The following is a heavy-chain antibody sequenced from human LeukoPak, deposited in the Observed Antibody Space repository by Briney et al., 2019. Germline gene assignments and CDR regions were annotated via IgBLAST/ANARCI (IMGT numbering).Heavy chain of an antibody. D-gene: IGHD3-10*01. CDR3: ARMVQRNWFDP. V-gene: IGHV4-59*01. J-gene: IGHJ5*02. CDR2: IYYSGST. CDR1: GGSLSSYY. Sequence: SETLSLTCTVPGGSLSSYYWSWIRQTPGKGLEWIGYIYYSGSTNYNPSLKSRVTISVDTSKNQFSLKLSSVTAADTAVYYCARMVQRNWFDPWGQGTLVTVSS.